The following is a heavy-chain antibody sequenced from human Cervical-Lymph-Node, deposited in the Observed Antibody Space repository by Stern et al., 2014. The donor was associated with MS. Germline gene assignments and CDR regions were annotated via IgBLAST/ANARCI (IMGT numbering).Heavy chain of an antibody. V-gene: IGHV1-46*01. CDR1: GYTFTAYS. J-gene: IGHJ4*02. CDR2: INPGSGSP. CDR3: ARGLSSNGPY. D-gene: IGHD6-19*01. Sequence: VQLVESGAEVKKPGASVKVSCKASGYTFTAYSMHWVRQAPGQGFEWMGMINPGSGSPSYAQKFQGRVSMIRDTSTSTVYMDLXXXTSEDTAVYYCARGLSSNGPYWGQGTLVTV.